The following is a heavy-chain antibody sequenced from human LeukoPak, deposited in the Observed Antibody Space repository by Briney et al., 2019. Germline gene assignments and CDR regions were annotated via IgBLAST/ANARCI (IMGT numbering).Heavy chain of an antibody. V-gene: IGHV3-66*01. CDR2: IYSGGST. CDR3: ARGAVRGVIHYYCYYYYMDV. J-gene: IGHJ6*03. D-gene: IGHD3-10*01. Sequence: GGSLRLSCAASGFTVSSNYMSWVRQAPGKGLEWVSVIYSGGSTYYADSVKGRFTISRDNSKNRLYLQMNSLRAEDTAVYYCARGAVRGVIHYYCYYYYMDVWGKGTTVTISS. CDR1: GFTVSSNY.